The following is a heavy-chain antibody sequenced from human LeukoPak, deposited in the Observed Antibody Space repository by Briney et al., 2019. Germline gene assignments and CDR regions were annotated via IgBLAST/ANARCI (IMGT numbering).Heavy chain of an antibody. V-gene: IGHV3-73*01. CDR1: GFTFSGSA. CDR3: TTLDTWLNQYAFDI. D-gene: IGHD6-19*01. Sequence: GGSLRLSCAAAGFTFSGSAMHWVRQASGKGLEWVGRIRSKANSYATAYAASVKGRFTISRDDSKNTAYLQMNSLKTEDTAVYYCTTLDTWLNQYAFDIWGQGTMVTVSS. J-gene: IGHJ3*02. CDR2: IRSKANSYAT.